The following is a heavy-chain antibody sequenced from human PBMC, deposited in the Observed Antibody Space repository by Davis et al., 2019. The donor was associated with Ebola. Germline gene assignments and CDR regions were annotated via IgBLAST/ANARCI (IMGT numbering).Heavy chain of an antibody. CDR2: IKQDGSEK. J-gene: IGHJ6*02. V-gene: IGHV3-7*01. CDR3: ARVYYYYYGMDV. CDR1: GFTFSSYW. Sequence: GESLKISCAAPGFTFSSYWMSWVRQAPGKGLEWVANIKQDGSEKYYVDSVKGRFTISRDNSKNTLYLQMNSLRAEDTAVYYCARVYYYYYGMDVWGQGTTVTVSS.